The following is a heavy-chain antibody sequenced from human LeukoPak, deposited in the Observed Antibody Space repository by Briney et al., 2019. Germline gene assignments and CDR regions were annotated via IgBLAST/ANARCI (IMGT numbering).Heavy chain of an antibody. CDR1: GFTFSDYW. CDR2: IKKDGSDK. V-gene: IGHV3-7*01. D-gene: IGHD3-10*01. CDR3: LQYDSGNT. J-gene: IGHJ5*02. Sequence: GGSLRLSCAASGFTFSDYWMTWVRQAPGKGLEWVANIKKDGSDKYYVDSVKGRFTVSRDNAKNSLYLQMSSLRAEDTAVYYCLQYDSGNTWGQGTLVTVSS.